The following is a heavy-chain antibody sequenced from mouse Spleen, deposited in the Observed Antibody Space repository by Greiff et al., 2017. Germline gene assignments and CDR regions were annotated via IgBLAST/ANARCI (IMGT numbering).Heavy chain of an antibody. Sequence: VKLVESGPGLVAPSQSLSITCTVSGFSLTSYGVHWVRQPPGKGLEWLVVIWSDGSTTYNSALMSRLSISKDNSKSQVFLKMNSLQTDDTAMYYCASMITTVGAMDYWGQGTSVTVSS. CDR2: IWSDGST. CDR1: GFSLTSYG. D-gene: IGHD1-1*01. CDR3: ASMITTVGAMDY. V-gene: IGHV2-6*02. J-gene: IGHJ4*01.